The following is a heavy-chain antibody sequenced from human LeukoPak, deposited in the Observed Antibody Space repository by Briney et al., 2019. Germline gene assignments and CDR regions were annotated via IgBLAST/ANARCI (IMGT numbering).Heavy chain of an antibody. V-gene: IGHV3-13*05. CDR3: ARAGYSSGWYAFDI. CDR1: GFTFSSYD. Sequence: GGSLRLSCAASGFTFSSYDMHWVRQATGKGLEWVSAIGTAGDPYHPGSVKGRFTISRENAKNSLYLQMNSLRAGDTAVYYCARAGYSSGWYAFDIWGQGTMVTVSS. CDR2: IGTAGDP. D-gene: IGHD6-19*01. J-gene: IGHJ3*02.